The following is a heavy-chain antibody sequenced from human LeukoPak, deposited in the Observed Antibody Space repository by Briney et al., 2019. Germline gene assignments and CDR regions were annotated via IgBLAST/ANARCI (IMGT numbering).Heavy chain of an antibody. J-gene: IGHJ5*02. CDR2: IYYSGST. CDR3: ARGRTPSRESLTFGGVIAHNWFDP. V-gene: IGHV4-59*12. Sequence: SETLSLTCTVSGGSISSYYWSWIRQPPGKGLEWIGYIYYSGSTNYNPSLKSRVTISVDTSKNQFSLKLSSVTAADTAVYYCARGRTPSRESLTFGGVIAHNWFDPWGQGTLVTVSS. D-gene: IGHD3-16*02. CDR1: GGSISSYY.